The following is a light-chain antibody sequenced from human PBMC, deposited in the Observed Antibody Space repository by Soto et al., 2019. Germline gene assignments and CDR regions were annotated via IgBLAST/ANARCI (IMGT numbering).Light chain of an antibody. CDR2: GAS. CDR1: QSLDSRF. CDR3: QHFGTAPPWA. Sequence: ERVLTQSPGTLSLSPGERATLSCTASQSLDSRFLAWYQQKPGQAPRLLISGASSRAAGIPDRFSGSGSGTDFTLTISRLEPEDFAVYYCQHFGTAPPWAFGQVTKVEIK. J-gene: IGKJ1*01. V-gene: IGKV3-20*01.